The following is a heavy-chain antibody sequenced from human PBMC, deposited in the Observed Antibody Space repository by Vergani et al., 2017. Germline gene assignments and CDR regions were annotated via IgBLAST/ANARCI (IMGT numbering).Heavy chain of an antibody. CDR3: ARDHCTNGVCYPYFDY. CDR1: GGSFNAYH. J-gene: IGHJ4*02. Sequence: QVQLQQWGAGLLKPSETLSLTCAVSGGSFNAYHWNWIRQPPGKGLEWIGAINHSGNNNYNASLKSRVTMSLHTSKNQFSLKLSSVTAADTAVYYCARDHCTNGVCYPYFDYWGQGTLVTVSS. CDR2: INHSGNN. V-gene: IGHV4-34*01. D-gene: IGHD2-8*01.